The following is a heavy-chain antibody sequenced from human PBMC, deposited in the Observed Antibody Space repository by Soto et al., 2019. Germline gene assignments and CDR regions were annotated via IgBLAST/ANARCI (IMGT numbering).Heavy chain of an antibody. V-gene: IGHV4-59*01. CDR3: ARTRGSGWYGDNWFDP. CDR2: GHYSGTT. D-gene: IGHD6-19*01. J-gene: IGHJ5*02. CDR1: GGSINSYH. Sequence: SETLSLTCTVSGGSINSYHWSWIRQPPGKGLEWIGYGHYSGTTYYNPSLKSRVTMSVDMSKNQFSLKLSSVTAADTAVYYCARTRGSGWYGDNWFDPWGQGTLVTVSS.